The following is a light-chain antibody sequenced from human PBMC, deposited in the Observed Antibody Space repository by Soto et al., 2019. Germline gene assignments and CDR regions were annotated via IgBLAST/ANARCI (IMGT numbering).Light chain of an antibody. CDR1: QAISNS. Sequence: DIQMTQSPSSLSASVGDRVTITCRASQAISNSLAWYQQKPGKVPKVLIYDASTLHSGVPSRFNGSGSGTDFTPTINNFQPEDAATYYCQMYFTAPETFGQGTKVEVQ. CDR3: QMYFTAPET. CDR2: DAS. V-gene: IGKV1-27*01. J-gene: IGKJ1*01.